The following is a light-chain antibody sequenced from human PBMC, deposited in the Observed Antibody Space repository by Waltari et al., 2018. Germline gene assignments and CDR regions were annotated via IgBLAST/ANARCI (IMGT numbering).Light chain of an antibody. CDR2: KTS. CDR1: QRFDGW. V-gene: IGKV1-5*01. CDR3: QHGFGTPLT. J-gene: IGKJ4*01. Sequence: DIQMTQSPSTLTASVGDRVTITCRASQRFDGWLAWFQQRPGIAPKLLIYKTSTLQSGVPSRFSGSGSGTDYTFTIDSLQSEDVATYFCQHGFGTPLTFGGGTKVEI.